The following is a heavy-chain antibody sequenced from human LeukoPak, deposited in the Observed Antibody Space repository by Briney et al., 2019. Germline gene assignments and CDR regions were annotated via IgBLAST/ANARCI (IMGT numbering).Heavy chain of an antibody. CDR3: AKDFEAAAGT. V-gene: IGHV3-21*01. J-gene: IGHJ5*02. D-gene: IGHD6-13*01. CDR1: GFTFSSFT. CDR2: ISSTSDYI. Sequence: GGSLRLSCVASGFTFSSFTMNWVRQAPGRGLEWVSSISSTSDYIYYADSVKGRFTISRDNSKNTLYLQMNSLRAEDTAVYYCAKDFEAAAGTWGQGTLVTVSS.